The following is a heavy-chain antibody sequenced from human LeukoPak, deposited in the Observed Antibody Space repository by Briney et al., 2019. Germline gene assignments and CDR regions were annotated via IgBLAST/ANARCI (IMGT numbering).Heavy chain of an antibody. D-gene: IGHD3-3*01. CDR1: GGTFSNYA. CDR3: ARATLRFLEWPDDAFDI. CDR2: VIPISDTA. V-gene: IGHV1-69*01. Sequence: SVKVSCKASGGTFSNYAISWVRQAPGQGLEWVGGVIPISDTANYARKFQGRVTITADESTTTAYMELRGLRSEDTAVYYCARATLRFLEWPDDAFDIWGQGTMVTVSS. J-gene: IGHJ3*02.